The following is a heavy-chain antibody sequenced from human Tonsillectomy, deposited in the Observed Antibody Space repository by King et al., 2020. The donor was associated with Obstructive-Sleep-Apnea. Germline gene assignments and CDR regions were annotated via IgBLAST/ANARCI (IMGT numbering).Heavy chain of an antibody. CDR2: IRDEGSND. Sequence: VQLVESGGGVVQPGGSLRLSCAASGFTFCSSGMHWVRQAPGKGLEGVTFIRDEGSNDDYADSVKVRFSVSRDNSKNALFLQMNNLSAEDTAVYYCAKDNSNWSFDYWGQGILVTVSS. CDR3: AKDNSNWSFDY. D-gene: IGHD6-6*01. CDR1: GFTFCSSG. V-gene: IGHV3-30*02. J-gene: IGHJ4*02.